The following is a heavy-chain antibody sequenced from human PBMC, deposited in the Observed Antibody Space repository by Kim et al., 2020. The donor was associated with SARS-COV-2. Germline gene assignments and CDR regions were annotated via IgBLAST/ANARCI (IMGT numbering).Heavy chain of an antibody. CDR2: ANSDGSNT. Sequence: GGSLRLSCEASGFLFTSYYIHWVRQAPGKGLMWISRANSDGSNTIYADSVKDRFTISRDNVRNTVYLQMNSLRAEDTAVYFCARDAGSYEGYFDYWGQGT. CDR1: GFLFTSYY. D-gene: IGHD3-10*01. J-gene: IGHJ4*02. CDR3: ARDAGSYEGYFDY. V-gene: IGHV3-74*01.